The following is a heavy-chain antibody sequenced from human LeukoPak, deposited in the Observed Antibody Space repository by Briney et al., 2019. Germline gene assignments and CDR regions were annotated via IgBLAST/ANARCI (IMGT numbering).Heavy chain of an antibody. CDR2: IIPMFGTA. CDR1: GGTFSSYA. Sequence: SVKVSCKASGGTFSSYAITWVRQAPGQGLEGMGRIIPMFGTANYAQKFQGRVTISTDESTNTAYMELTSLRSEDTAVYYCARDLGAGGYDYYYYYMDVWGKGTTVTVSS. J-gene: IGHJ6*03. V-gene: IGHV1-69*05. D-gene: IGHD2-8*02. CDR3: ARDLGAGGYDYYYYYMDV.